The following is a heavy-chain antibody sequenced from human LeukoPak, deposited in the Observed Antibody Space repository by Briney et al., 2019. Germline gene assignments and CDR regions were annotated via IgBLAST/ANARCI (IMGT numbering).Heavy chain of an antibody. CDR3: ARAEYDVLTGYYNNWFDP. CDR2: IYTSGST. V-gene: IGHV4-61*02. J-gene: IGHJ5*02. Sequence: SETLSLTCTVSGGSISSGSYYWSWIRQPAGKGLEWIGRIYTSGSTNYNPSLKSRVTISVDTSKNQFSLKLSSVTAADTAVYYCARAEYDVLTGYYNNWFDPWGQGTLVTVSS. D-gene: IGHD3-9*01. CDR1: GGSISSGSYY.